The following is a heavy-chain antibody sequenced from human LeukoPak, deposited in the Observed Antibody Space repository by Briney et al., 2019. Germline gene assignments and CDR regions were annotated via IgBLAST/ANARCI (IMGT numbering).Heavy chain of an antibody. CDR2: ISSSSSTI. CDR3: AREWYYDFWSGYPGALQFDP. D-gene: IGHD3-3*01. J-gene: IGHJ5*02. Sequence: GGSLRLSCAASGFTFSSYSMNWVRQAPGKGLEWVSYISSSSSTIYYADSVKGRFTISRDNAKNSLYLQKNSLRAEDTAVYYCAREWYYDFWSGYPGALQFDPWGQGTLVTVSS. CDR1: GFTFSSYS. V-gene: IGHV3-48*01.